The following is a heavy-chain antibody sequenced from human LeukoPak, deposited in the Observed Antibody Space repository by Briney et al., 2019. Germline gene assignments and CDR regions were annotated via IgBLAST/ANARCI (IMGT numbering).Heavy chain of an antibody. D-gene: IGHD5-12*01. Sequence: PGGSLRLSCAASGFTFSSYSMNWVRQAPGKGLEWVSSISSSSSYIYYADSVKGRFTISRDNAKNSLYLQMNSLRAEDTAVYYCARDGVLRVGNAFDIWGQGTMVTVSS. CDR1: GFTFSSYS. J-gene: IGHJ3*02. V-gene: IGHV3-21*01. CDR2: ISSSSSYI. CDR3: ARDGVLRVGNAFDI.